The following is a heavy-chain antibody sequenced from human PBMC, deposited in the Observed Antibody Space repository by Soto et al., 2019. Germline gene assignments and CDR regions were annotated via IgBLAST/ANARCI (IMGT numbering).Heavy chain of an antibody. D-gene: IGHD1-26*01. CDR2: MSFDGSNK. J-gene: IGHJ4*02. CDR3: ARVDWAVGATTPSGFDY. V-gene: IGHV3-30-3*01. Sequence: QVQLVESGGGVVQPGRSLRLSCAASGFTFSTYVVHWVRQPPGKGLEWVAVMSFDGSNKYYADSVKGRFTISRDNSKNTLYLEMNSLRFEDTAVYYCARVDWAVGATTPSGFDYWGQGTLVTVSS. CDR1: GFTFSTYV.